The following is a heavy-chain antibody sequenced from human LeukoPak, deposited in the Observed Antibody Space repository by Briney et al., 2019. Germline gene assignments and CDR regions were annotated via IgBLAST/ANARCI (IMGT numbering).Heavy chain of an antibody. CDR2: MNPNSGNT. CDR3: ARAPYSSSWYLGYYYYMDV. Sequence: ASVKVSCKASGYTFTSYDINWVRQATGQGLEWMGWMNPNSGNTGYAQKFQGRVTITRNTSISTAYMELSSLRSEDTAVYYCARAPYSSSWYLGYYYYMDVWGKGTTVTVSS. V-gene: IGHV1-8*03. CDR1: GYTFTSYD. D-gene: IGHD6-13*01. J-gene: IGHJ6*03.